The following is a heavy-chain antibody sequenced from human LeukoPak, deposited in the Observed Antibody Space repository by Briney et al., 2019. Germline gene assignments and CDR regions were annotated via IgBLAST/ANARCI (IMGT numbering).Heavy chain of an antibody. CDR2: INHSGST. D-gene: IGHD5-18*01. V-gene: IGHV4-34*01. Sequence: SETLSLTCAVYGGSFSGYYWSWIRQPPGKGLEWIGEINHSGSTSYNPSLKSRVTISVDTSKNQFSLKLSSVTAADTAVYYCARGSDTAMVTGFDYWGQGTLVTVSP. CDR1: GGSFSGYY. CDR3: ARGSDTAMVTGFDY. J-gene: IGHJ4*02.